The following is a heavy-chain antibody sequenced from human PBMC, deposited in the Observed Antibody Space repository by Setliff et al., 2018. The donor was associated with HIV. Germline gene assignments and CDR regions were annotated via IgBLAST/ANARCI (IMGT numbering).Heavy chain of an antibody. CDR1: GYSVNSDFY. V-gene: IGHV4-38-2*01. Sequence: SETLSLTCAVSGYSVNSDFYWGWIRHSPGKGLEWIGQIFHSGCTHYNPPLRSRVTMSIDTSKDQFSLKLTSVTAADTAVYYCARHRVITGSFDSWGQGTLVTVSS. D-gene: IGHD3-10*01. J-gene: IGHJ4*02. CDR3: ARHRVITGSFDS. CDR2: IFHSGCT.